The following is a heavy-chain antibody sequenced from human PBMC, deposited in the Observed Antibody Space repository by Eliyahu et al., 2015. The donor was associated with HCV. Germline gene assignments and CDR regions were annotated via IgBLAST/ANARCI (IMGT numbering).Heavy chain of an antibody. J-gene: IGHJ4*02. CDR2: INHSGST. D-gene: IGHD2/OR15-2a*01. Sequence: QVQLQQWGAGLLKPSEXLSLTCGVYGGSFXGYYWSWXRXPPGKGLEWIGEINHSGSTNYNSSLKSRVTISVDTSKNQFSLNLNSMTAADTAVYYCARGGLSPSDSWGQGTLVTVSS. CDR1: GGSFXGYY. CDR3: ARGGLSPSDS. V-gene: IGHV4-34*01.